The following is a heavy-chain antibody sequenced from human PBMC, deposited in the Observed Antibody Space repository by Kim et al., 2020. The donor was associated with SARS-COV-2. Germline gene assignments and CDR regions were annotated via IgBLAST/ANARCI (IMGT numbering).Heavy chain of an antibody. J-gene: IGHJ6*02. CDR3: ARHGWPAAGTLTNYYYGMDV. D-gene: IGHD6-13*01. V-gene: IGHV4-39*01. Sequence: RVTISVDTSKNQFSLKLSSVTAADTAVYYCARHGWPAAGTLTNYYYGMDVWGQGTTVTVSS.